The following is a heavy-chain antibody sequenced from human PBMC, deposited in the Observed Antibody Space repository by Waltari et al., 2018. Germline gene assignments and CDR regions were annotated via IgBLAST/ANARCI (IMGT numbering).Heavy chain of an antibody. J-gene: IGHJ4*02. Sequence: QVQLLQSGAAVKKPGASVKVSCKASGYHFNTYYIDWVRQAPGQGLEWMGWVNPHSRGTSYSQKFQGRVTMTSDTAITTAYMELTWLRSDDTAIYYCAILGGLAAAGDFDHWGQGTLVIVSS. D-gene: IGHD6-13*01. V-gene: IGHV1-2*02. CDR2: VNPHSRGT. CDR1: GYHFNTYY. CDR3: AILGGLAAAGDFDH.